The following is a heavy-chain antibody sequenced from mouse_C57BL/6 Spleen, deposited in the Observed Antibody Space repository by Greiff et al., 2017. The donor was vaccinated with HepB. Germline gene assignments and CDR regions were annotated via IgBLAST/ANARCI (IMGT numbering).Heavy chain of an antibody. CDR3: ARRDGYAMDY. CDR2: IYPGDGDT. CDR1: GYAFSSYW. Sequence: VKLMESGAELVKPGASVKISCKASGYAFSSYWMNWVKQRPGKGLEWIGQIYPGDGDTNYNGKFKGKATLTADKSSSTAYMQLSSLTSEDSAVYFCARRDGYAMDYWGQGTSVTVSS. J-gene: IGHJ4*01. D-gene: IGHD2-3*01. V-gene: IGHV1-80*01.